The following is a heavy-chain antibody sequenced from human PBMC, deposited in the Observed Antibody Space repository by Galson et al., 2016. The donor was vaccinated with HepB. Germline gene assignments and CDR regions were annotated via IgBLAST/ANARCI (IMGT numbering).Heavy chain of an antibody. D-gene: IGHD2-21*02. V-gene: IGHV1-69*13. CDR1: GGTFRSYT. J-gene: IGHJ4*02. CDR2: IIPSFVTT. Sequence: SVKVSCKASGGTFRSYTFSWVRPAPGKGLEWMGGIIPSFVTTPYAQKFQCRITVTADESSNTVYMEMTSLRSEDTAVYWCARNLEGGDDSGLEGGDYWGQGTRVTVSS. CDR3: ARNLEGGDDSGLEGGDY.